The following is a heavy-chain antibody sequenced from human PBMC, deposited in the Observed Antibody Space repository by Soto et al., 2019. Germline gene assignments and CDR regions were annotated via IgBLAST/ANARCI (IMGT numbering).Heavy chain of an antibody. CDR1: GFIFSNYG. CDR3: ARGIPADS. Sequence: GGSLRLSCAASGFIFSNYGMHWVRQAPGKGLEWVAVISYDGSDKNYADSVKGRFTISRDDSKNTMFLQMNSLRAEDTAVYYCARGIPADSWGQGTLVTVSS. V-gene: IGHV3-30*03. D-gene: IGHD2-2*01. CDR2: ISYDGSDK. J-gene: IGHJ4*02.